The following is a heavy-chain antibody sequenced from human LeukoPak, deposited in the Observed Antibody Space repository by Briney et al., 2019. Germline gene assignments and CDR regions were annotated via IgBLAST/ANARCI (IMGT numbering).Heavy chain of an antibody. V-gene: IGHV4-34*01. CDR1: GGSFSVYY. J-gene: IGHJ4*02. CDR2: INHSGST. Sequence: KPSETLSLTCAVYGGSFSVYYWSWIRQPPGKGLEWIGEINHSGSTNYNPSLKSRVTISVDTSKNQFSLKLSSVTAADTAVYYCARGPSDFWSGYFFDYWGQGTLVTVSS. CDR3: ARGPSDFWSGYFFDY. D-gene: IGHD3-3*01.